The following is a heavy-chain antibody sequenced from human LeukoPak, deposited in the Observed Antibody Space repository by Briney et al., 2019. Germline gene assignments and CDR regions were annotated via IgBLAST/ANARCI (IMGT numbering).Heavy chain of an antibody. D-gene: IGHD3-10*01. J-gene: IGHJ5*02. Sequence: ASVKVSCKASGYTFTGYNMHWVRQAPGQGLGWVGWINPNSGGTNYAQKFQGRVTMTRDTSISTAYMELSRLRSDDTAVYYCARVYGSGSYYINWFDPWGQGTLVTVSS. CDR1: GYTFTGYN. V-gene: IGHV1-2*02. CDR3: ARVYGSGSYYINWFDP. CDR2: INPNSGGT.